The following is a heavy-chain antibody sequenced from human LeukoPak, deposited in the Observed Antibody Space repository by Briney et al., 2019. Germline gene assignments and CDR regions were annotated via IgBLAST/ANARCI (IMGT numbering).Heavy chain of an antibody. V-gene: IGHV4-59*01. CDR3: ARARYNWFDP. Sequence: PSETLSLTCTVSGGSISSYYWSWIRQPPGKGLEWIGYIYYSGSTNYNPSLKSRVTTSVDTSKNQFSLDLSSVTAADTAVYYCARARYNWFDPWGQGTLVTVSS. CDR2: IYYSGST. J-gene: IGHJ5*02. CDR1: GGSISSYY.